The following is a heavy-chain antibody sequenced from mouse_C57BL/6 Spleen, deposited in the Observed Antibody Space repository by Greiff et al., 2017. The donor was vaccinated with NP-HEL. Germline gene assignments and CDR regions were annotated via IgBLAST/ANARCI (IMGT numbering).Heavy chain of an antibody. J-gene: IGHJ3*01. Sequence: VQLKESGPELVKPGASVKMSCKASGYTFTDYNMHWVKQSHGKSLEGIGYINPNNGGTSYNQKFKGKATLTVNKSSSTAYMELRSLTSEDSAVYYCANSYGSSPWFAYWGQGTLVTVSA. V-gene: IGHV1-22*01. CDR2: INPNNGGT. CDR1: GYTFTDYN. D-gene: IGHD1-1*01. CDR3: ANSYGSSPWFAY.